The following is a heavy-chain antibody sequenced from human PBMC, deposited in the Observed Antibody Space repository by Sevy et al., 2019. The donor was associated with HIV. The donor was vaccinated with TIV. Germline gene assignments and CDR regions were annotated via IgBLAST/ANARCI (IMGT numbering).Heavy chain of an antibody. CDR3: ACGFSYGHFDY. CDR1: GYRFSSYW. V-gene: IGHV5-51*01. D-gene: IGHD5-18*01. J-gene: IGHJ4*02. Sequence: GESLKISCKGSGYRFSSYWIAWVRQMPGKGLEWMGIIYPGDPDPRYSPSFEGQVTISVDKSISTAFLQWSSLKASDTAMYYSACGFSYGHFDYWGQGTLVTVSS. CDR2: IYPGDPDP.